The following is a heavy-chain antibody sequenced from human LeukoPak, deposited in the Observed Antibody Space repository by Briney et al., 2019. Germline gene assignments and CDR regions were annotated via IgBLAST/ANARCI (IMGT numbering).Heavy chain of an antibody. CDR2: IKQDGSET. CDR3: VRDVEVSNFWSGYSY. J-gene: IGHJ4*02. Sequence: GGSLRLSCAASGFTFSSYWMSWVRQGPRRGLEWVANIKQDGSETYYMDSVKGRFTISRDNAKGSLFLQMSSLRGEDTAVYYCVRDVEVSNFWSGYSYWGQGSLVTVSS. CDR1: GFTFSSYW. D-gene: IGHD3-3*01. V-gene: IGHV3-7*01.